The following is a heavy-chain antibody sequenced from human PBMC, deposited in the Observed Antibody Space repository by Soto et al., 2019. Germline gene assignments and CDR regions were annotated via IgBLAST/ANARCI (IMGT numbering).Heavy chain of an antibody. V-gene: IGHV1-3*01. D-gene: IGHD1-20*01. CDR1: GYTFTSYY. J-gene: IGHJ4*02. CDR2: INAGNGNT. CDR3: ERDKITGILDY. Sequence: ASVKVSCKASGYTFTSYYMHWVRQAPGQRLEWMGWINAGNGNTKYSQKFQGRVTITRDTSASTAYMELSSLRSEDTAAYYCERDKITGILDYWGQGTLVTVSS.